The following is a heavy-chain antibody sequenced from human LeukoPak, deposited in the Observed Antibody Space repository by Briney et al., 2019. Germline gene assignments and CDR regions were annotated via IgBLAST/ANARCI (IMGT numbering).Heavy chain of an antibody. Sequence: GSSVKVSCKASGGTFSSYAISWVRQAPGQGLEWMGWISAYNGNTNYAQKLQGRVTMTTDTSTSTAYMELRSLRSDDTAVYYCARSLAPGHWKDFDYWGQGTLVTVSS. J-gene: IGHJ4*02. D-gene: IGHD1-1*01. CDR2: ISAYNGNT. CDR3: ARSLAPGHWKDFDY. V-gene: IGHV1-18*01. CDR1: GGTFSSYA.